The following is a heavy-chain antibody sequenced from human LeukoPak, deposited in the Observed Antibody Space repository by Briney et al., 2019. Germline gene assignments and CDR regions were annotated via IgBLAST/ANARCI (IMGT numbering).Heavy chain of an antibody. J-gene: IGHJ4*02. CDR2: ISGSGGST. CDR1: GFTFSSYA. V-gene: IGHV3-23*01. D-gene: IGHD3-3*01. Sequence: GGSLRLSCAASGFTFSSYAVSWVRQAPGKGLEWVSAISGSGGSTCYADSVKGRFTISRDNSKNTLYLQMNSLRAEDTAVYYCAGGKLRFLEWYPTGYYFDYWGQGTLVTVSS. CDR3: AGGKLRFLEWYPTGYYFDY.